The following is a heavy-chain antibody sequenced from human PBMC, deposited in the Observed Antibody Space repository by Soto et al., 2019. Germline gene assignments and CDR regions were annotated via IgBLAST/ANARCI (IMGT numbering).Heavy chain of an antibody. CDR1: GYTFTSYA. D-gene: IGHD2-15*01. CDR2: INAGNGNT. Sequence: QVQLVQSGAEVKKPGASVKVSCKASGYTFTSYAIHWVRQAPGQRLEWMGWINAGNGNTKYSQKFQDRVTITRDTTASTAYMELSSLRSEDTPVYYCARDLGGGPDYWGQGTLVTVSS. V-gene: IGHV1-3*01. J-gene: IGHJ4*02. CDR3: ARDLGGGPDY.